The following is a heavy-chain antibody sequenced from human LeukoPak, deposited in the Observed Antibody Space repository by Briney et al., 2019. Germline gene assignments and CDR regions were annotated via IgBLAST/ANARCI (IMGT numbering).Heavy chain of an antibody. V-gene: IGHV3-74*01. D-gene: IGHD5-24*01. CDR2: INTDGSST. CDR1: GFTFSSYW. Sequence: GGSLRLSCAASGFTFSSYWMHWVRQAPGKGLVWVSRINTDGSSTSYADSVKGRFTISRDNAKNTLYLQMNSLRAEDTAVYYCARGDGYNSLDYWGQGTLVTVSS. J-gene: IGHJ4*02. CDR3: ARGDGYNSLDY.